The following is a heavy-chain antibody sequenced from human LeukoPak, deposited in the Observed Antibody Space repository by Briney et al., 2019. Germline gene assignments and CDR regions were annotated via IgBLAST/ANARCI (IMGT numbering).Heavy chain of an antibody. CDR2: IQSNGNEK. V-gene: IGHV3-30*02. Sequence: GGSLRLSCAVSGFTFSDYAMHWVRQAPGKGLEWVASIQSNGNEKYSSDSLKGRFTISRDNSKNTLYLQMNTVRPEDTAIFYCARGVTSWPQGPYHFDYWGQGILITVSS. CDR1: GFTFSDYA. D-gene: IGHD2-2*01. CDR3: ARGVTSWPQGPYHFDY. J-gene: IGHJ4*02.